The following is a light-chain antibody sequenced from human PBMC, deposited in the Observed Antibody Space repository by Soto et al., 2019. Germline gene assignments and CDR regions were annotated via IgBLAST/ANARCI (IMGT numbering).Light chain of an antibody. Sequence: QSVLTQPASVSGSPGQSITISCTGTSSDVGGYNYVSWYQQHPGKVPKLIIYEVSNRPSGVSNRFSGSKSANTASLTISGLRADDEADYYCSSFTSSSTQVFGGGTKVTVL. J-gene: IGLJ3*02. CDR3: SSFTSSSTQV. CDR2: EVS. CDR1: SSDVGGYNY. V-gene: IGLV2-14*01.